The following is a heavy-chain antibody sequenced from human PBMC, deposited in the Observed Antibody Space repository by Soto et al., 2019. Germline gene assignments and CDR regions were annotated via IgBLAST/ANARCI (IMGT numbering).Heavy chain of an antibody. CDR2: IYYSGST. J-gene: IGHJ1*01. V-gene: IGHV4-59*12. Sequence: PSETLSLTCTVSGGSISSYYWSWIRQPPGKGLEWIGYIYYSGSTNYNPSLKSRVTISVDTSKNQFSLKLSSVTAADTAVYYCAFVFFIRRRCYWTVFWGQGILVTGFS. CDR1: GGSISSYY. D-gene: IGHD2-15*01. CDR3: AFVFFIRRRCYWTVF.